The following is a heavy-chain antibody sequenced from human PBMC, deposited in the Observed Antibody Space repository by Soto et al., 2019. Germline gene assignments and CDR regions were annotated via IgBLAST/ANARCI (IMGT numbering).Heavy chain of an antibody. J-gene: IGHJ5*02. CDR1: GSMVTDAW. D-gene: IGHD3-16*01. CDR2: SKSRTAGGTV. V-gene: IGHV3-15*07. CDR3: GRLHRTDP. Sequence: GGPMRHSCAALGSMVTDAWVHWVRQAPGKGPEWVGLSKSRTAGGTVEYAAPVKGRFTISRDDTKNTVYLQMNSLKTDDTAVYYCGRLHRTDPWGQGTLVTVSS.